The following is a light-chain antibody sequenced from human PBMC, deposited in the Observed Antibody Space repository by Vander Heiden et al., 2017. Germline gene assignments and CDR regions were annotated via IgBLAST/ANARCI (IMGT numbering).Light chain of an antibody. CDR3: SSYAGSNIVV. Sequence: QSALTQPPSASGSPGQSVTIPCTGTSSDVGGYNYVSWYQQHPGKAPNLMIYEVSKRPSGVPDRFSGSKSGNTASLTVSGLQAEDEADYYCSSYAGSNIVVFGGGTKLTVL. CDR1: SSDVGGYNY. V-gene: IGLV2-8*01. CDR2: EVS. J-gene: IGLJ2*01.